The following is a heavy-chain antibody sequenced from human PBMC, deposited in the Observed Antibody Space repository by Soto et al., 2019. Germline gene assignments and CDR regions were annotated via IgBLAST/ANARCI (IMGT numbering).Heavy chain of an antibody. Sequence: TSETLSLTCTVSGGSITSSYYWGWIRQPPGKGLEWIGSIYYSGSTYYNPSLKSRVTISVDTSKNQFSLKLSSVTAADTAVYYCATIPATTILTDYWGQGTRVTVSS. J-gene: IGHJ4*02. D-gene: IGHD2-2*02. CDR1: GGSITSSYY. CDR2: IYYSGST. V-gene: IGHV4-39*01. CDR3: ATIPATTILTDY.